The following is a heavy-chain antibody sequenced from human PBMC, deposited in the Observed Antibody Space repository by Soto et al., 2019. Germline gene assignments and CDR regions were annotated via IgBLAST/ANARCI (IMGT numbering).Heavy chain of an antibody. J-gene: IGHJ6*02. CDR1: GYTFTSYG. D-gene: IGHD2-15*01. Sequence: ASVKVSCKASGYTFTSYGITWVRQAPGQGLEWVGWISAYDGHTSSAQKLQDRVTMTTDTSTGTAYMDLRSLKSDDSAVYYCARGQAEYCTGGSCYANYYYSGMDVWGQGTTVTVSS. V-gene: IGHV1-18*01. CDR3: ARGQAEYCTGGSCYANYYYSGMDV. CDR2: ISAYDGHT.